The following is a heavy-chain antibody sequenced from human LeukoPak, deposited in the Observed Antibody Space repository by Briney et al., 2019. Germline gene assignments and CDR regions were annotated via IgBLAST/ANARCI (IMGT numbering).Heavy chain of an antibody. D-gene: IGHD3-10*02. V-gene: IGHV3-21*01. Sequence: PGGSLRLSCAASGFSFSSYTMNWVRQAPGKGLEWVSCISRSSNYIYYADSVKGRFTISRDNAKNSLYLQMNSLRAEDTAVYYCARGYGRVTFDYWGQGTLVTVSS. CDR1: GFSFSSYT. CDR3: ARGYGRVTFDY. CDR2: ISRSSNYI. J-gene: IGHJ4*02.